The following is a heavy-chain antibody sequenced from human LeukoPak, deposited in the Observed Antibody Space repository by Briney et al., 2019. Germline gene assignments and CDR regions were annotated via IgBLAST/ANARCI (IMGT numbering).Heavy chain of an antibody. D-gene: IGHD3-22*01. CDR1: GGSTSSYY. CDR3: ARSGSGYDFEY. V-gene: IGHV4-4*07. J-gene: IGHJ4*02. Sequence: SETLSLTCTVSGGSTSSYYWSWIRQPAGKELEWIGRIYTAGDTVYNPSLKSRVTLSVDTSKNQFSLNLGSMTAADTAVYYCARSGSGYDFEYWGQGTLVTVSS. CDR2: IYTAGDT.